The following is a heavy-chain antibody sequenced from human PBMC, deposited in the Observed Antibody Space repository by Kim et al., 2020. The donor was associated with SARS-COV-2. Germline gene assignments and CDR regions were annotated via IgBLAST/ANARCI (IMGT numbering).Heavy chain of an antibody. Sequence: SETLSLTCAVYGGSFSGYYWSWIRQPPGKGLEWIGEINHSGSTNYNPSLKSRVTISVDTSKNQFSLKLSCVTAADTAVYYCARRRYCSGGSCYSGGGTFDYWGQGTLVTVSS. CDR3: ARRRYCSGGSCYSGGGTFDY. D-gene: IGHD2-15*01. V-gene: IGHV4-34*01. CDR2: INHSGST. CDR1: GGSFSGYY. J-gene: IGHJ4*02.